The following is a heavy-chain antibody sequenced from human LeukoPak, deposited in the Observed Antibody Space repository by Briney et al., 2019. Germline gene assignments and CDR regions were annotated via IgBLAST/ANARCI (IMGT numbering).Heavy chain of an antibody. Sequence: GGSLRLSCATSGFIFSHYGMHWVRQAPDKGLEWVAVIWSDGTTQFYADSVKGRFTISRDSSNTVYLQMNSLRVEDTAVYFCARDAQGGFDYSNSLQYWGQGALVTVSS. V-gene: IGHV3-33*01. CDR2: IWSDGTTQ. J-gene: IGHJ4*02. D-gene: IGHD4-11*01. CDR1: GFIFSHYG. CDR3: ARDAQGGFDYSNSLQY.